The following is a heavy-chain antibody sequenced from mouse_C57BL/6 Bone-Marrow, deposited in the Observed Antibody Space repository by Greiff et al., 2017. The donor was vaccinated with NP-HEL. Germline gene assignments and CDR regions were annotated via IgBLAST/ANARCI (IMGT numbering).Heavy chain of an antibody. Sequence: EVNVVESGGGLVQPGESLKLSCESNEYAFPSHDMSWVRKTPEKRLELVAAINSDGGNTYYPDTMKSRCIISRDNTKKTLYLQMSSLTSEDTALYYCARHGPEGFAYWGQGTLVTVSA. CDR2: INSDGGNT. CDR1: EYAFPSHD. V-gene: IGHV5-2*01. CDR3: ARHGPEGFAY. J-gene: IGHJ3*01.